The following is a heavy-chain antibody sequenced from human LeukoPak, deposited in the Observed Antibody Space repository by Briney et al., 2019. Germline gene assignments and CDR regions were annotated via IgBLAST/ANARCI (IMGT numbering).Heavy chain of an antibody. Sequence: QPGGSLRLSCAASGFTFSSYGMHWVRQAPGKGLEWVAVISYDGSNKYYADSVKGRFTISRDNSKNTLYLQMNSLRAEDTAVYYCAKGWDFRQWLVRYYFDYWGQGTLVTVSS. D-gene: IGHD6-19*01. CDR2: ISYDGSNK. J-gene: IGHJ4*02. CDR1: GFTFSSYG. CDR3: AKGWDFRQWLVRYYFDY. V-gene: IGHV3-30*18.